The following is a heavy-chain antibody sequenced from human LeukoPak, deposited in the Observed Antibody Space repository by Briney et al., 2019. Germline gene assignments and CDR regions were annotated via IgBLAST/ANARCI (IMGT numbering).Heavy chain of an antibody. Sequence: GASVKVSCKASGGTFSSYAISWVRQAPGQGLEWMGGIIPIFGTANYAQKFQGRVTITADKSTSTAYMELSSLRSEDTAVYYCARDIAAGKRYYFDYWGQGTLVTVSS. J-gene: IGHJ4*02. CDR3: ARDIAAGKRYYFDY. CDR2: IIPIFGTA. V-gene: IGHV1-69*06. D-gene: IGHD6-13*01. CDR1: GGTFSSYA.